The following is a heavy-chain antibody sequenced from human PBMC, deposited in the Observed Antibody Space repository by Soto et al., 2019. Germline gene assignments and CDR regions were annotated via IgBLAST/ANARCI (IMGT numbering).Heavy chain of an antibody. Sequence: QITLNASGPTLVKPTQTITLTCTFSGFSLSTSGVGVGWIRQPPGKALEWLAVIYWDDSKHYTPSLDSRLTITNDTSKNQVVLTMTNMDPLDPSPYYCAHKGYGDYPLDYWGQGTLVTFSS. J-gene: IGHJ4*02. CDR3: AHKGYGDYPLDY. CDR1: GFSLSTSGVG. D-gene: IGHD4-17*01. CDR2: IYWDDSK. V-gene: IGHV2-5*02.